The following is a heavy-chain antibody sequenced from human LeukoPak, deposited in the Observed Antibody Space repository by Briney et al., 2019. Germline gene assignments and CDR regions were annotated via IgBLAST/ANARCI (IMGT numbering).Heavy chain of an antibody. CDR2: INPNSGGT. CDR1: GYTFTGYY. CDR3: ARAGRFGYSSSSLVGY. Sequence: ASVKVSCKASGYTFTGYYMHWVRQAPGQGLEWMGWINPNSGGTNYAQKFQGRVTMTRDTSISTAYMELSRLRSDDTAVYYCARAGRFGYSSSSLVGYWGQGTLVTVSS. D-gene: IGHD6-6*01. J-gene: IGHJ4*02. V-gene: IGHV1-2*02.